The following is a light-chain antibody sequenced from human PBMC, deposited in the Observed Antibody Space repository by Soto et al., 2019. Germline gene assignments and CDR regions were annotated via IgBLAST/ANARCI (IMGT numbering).Light chain of an antibody. CDR1: SSNIGAGYD. J-gene: IGLJ1*01. Sequence: QPVLTQPPSVSGAPGQRVTISCTGSSSNIGAGYDVHWYQQLPGTAPKLLIYGNSNRPSGVPDRFSGSKSGTSASLAITGLQAEDEADYYCQSYDSSLSGYGFGTGTKVT. V-gene: IGLV1-40*01. CDR3: QSYDSSLSGYG. CDR2: GNS.